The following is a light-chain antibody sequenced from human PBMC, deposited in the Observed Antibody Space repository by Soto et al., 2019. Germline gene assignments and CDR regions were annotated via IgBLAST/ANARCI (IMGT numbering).Light chain of an antibody. CDR3: QQYGSSPTWT. V-gene: IGKV3-20*01. CDR1: QSVSSNY. Sequence: EIVLTQSRATVSLSPGERATLSCTASQSVSSNYLAWYQQKLGQAPRLLIYDASRRATGIPDRFSGSGSGTDFTLTISRLEPEDSAVYYCQQYGSSPTWTFGQGT. J-gene: IGKJ1*01. CDR2: DAS.